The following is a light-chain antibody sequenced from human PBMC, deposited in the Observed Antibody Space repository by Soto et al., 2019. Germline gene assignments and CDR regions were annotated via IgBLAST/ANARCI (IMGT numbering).Light chain of an antibody. CDR3: QQSGGSPWT. CDR2: GTS. V-gene: IGKV3-15*01. Sequence: GLWHSASAVSVYTGERATLSCRASQSVSTNLAWYQQKPGQSPRLLIYGTSTRATDIPARFSGSGSGTEFTLTISSLQPEDFAVYHCQQSGGSPWTFGHGTKVDIK. CDR1: QSVSTN. J-gene: IGKJ1*01.